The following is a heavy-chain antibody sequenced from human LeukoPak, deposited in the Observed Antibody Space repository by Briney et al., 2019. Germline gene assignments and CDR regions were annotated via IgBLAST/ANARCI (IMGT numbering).Heavy chain of an antibody. CDR2: INANTGNP. Sequence: ASVKVSCKASGYTLTTYAINWVRQAPGQGLEWMGWINANTGNPTYAQGFTGRFVFSLDTSVSTAYLQISSLKAEDTAVYYCASFTLGATYGSTFFDYWGQGTLVTVSS. V-gene: IGHV7-4-1*02. J-gene: IGHJ4*02. D-gene: IGHD4-17*01. CDR1: GYTLTTYA. CDR3: ASFTLGATYGSTFFDY.